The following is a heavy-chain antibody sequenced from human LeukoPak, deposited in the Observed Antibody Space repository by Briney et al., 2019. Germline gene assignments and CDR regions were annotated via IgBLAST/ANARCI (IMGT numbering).Heavy chain of an antibody. Sequence: SETLSLTCTVSGGSISSHYWSWIRQPPGKGLEWIGYIYYSGSTNYNPSLKSRVTISVDTSKNQFSLKLSSVTAADTAVYYCAREYSRSSGAFDIWGQGTMVSVSS. CDR1: GGSISSHY. V-gene: IGHV4-59*11. CDR3: AREYSRSSGAFDI. D-gene: IGHD6-6*01. J-gene: IGHJ3*02. CDR2: IYYSGST.